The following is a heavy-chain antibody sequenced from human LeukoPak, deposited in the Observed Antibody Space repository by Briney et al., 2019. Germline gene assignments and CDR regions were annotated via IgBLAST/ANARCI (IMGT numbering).Heavy chain of an antibody. CDR3: AREKIEGIVVVTGAFDI. CDR1: GYTFTGYY. J-gene: IGHJ3*02. D-gene: IGHD2-21*02. CDR2: INPNSGGT. Sequence: ASVKVSCKASGYTFTGYYMHWVRQAPGQGLEWMGWINPNSGGTNCAQKFQGRVTMTRDTSISTAYMELSRLRSDDTAVYYCAREKIEGIVVVTGAFDIWGQGTMVTVSS. V-gene: IGHV1-2*02.